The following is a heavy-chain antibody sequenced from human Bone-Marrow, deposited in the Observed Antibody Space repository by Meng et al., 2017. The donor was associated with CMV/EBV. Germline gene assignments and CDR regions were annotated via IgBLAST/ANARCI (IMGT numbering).Heavy chain of an antibody. V-gene: IGHV1-69*01. J-gene: IGHJ4*02. D-gene: IGHD4-17*01. Sequence: KASGGTFSSDAISWVRQAPGQGLEWMGVIIPIFGTRNSAQKFQGRVTITADESTTTAYMDLSSLRSEDTAVYYCARGWGGDQEAIDYWGQGTLVTVSS. CDR1: GGTFSSDA. CDR2: IIPIFGTR. CDR3: ARGWGGDQEAIDY.